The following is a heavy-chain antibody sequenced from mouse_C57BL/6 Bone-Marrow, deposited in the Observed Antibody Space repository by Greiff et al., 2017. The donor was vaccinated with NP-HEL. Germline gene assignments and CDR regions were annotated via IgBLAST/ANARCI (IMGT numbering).Heavy chain of an antibody. Sequence: QVQLQQPGAELVKPGASVKLSCKASGYTFTSYWMQWVKQRPGQGLEWIGEIDPSDSYTNYNQKFKGKATLTVDTSSSTAYMQRSSLTSEDSAVYYCARAHYYGSRGYWGQGTTLTVSS. CDR3: ARAHYYGSRGY. J-gene: IGHJ2*01. V-gene: IGHV1-50*01. D-gene: IGHD1-1*01. CDR2: IDPSDSYT. CDR1: GYTFTSYW.